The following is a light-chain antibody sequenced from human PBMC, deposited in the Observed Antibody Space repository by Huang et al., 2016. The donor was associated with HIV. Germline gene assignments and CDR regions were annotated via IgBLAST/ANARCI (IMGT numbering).Light chain of an antibody. CDR3: MQALQTELT. J-gene: IGKJ4*01. V-gene: IGKV2-28*01. CDR1: QSLLHSNGYNY. Sequence: DIVMTQSPLSLPVTPGGPASISCRSSQSLLHSNGYNYLDWYLQKPGQSPQLLIYLGSNRAAGVPDRFSGRGSGTDFTLKISRVEAEDVGVYYCMQALQTELTFGGGTKVEIK. CDR2: LGS.